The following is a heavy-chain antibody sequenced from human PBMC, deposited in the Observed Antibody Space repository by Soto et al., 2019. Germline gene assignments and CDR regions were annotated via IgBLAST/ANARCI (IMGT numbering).Heavy chain of an antibody. Sequence: EVQLLESGGGLVQPGGSLRLSCAASGFSFRNYAMSWVRQAPGKGLEWISTLTGSSSNIYYADSVKGRFAISRDYSRNTLYLQMNSLTAEDTAVYYCANGRATYGLLTHDYWGQVTLVTVSS. CDR2: LTGSSSNI. CDR1: GFSFRNYA. J-gene: IGHJ4*02. CDR3: ANGRATYGLLTHDY. D-gene: IGHD3-10*01. V-gene: IGHV3-23*01.